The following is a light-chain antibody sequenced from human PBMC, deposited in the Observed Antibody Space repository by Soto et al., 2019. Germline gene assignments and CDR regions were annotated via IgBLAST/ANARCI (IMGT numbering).Light chain of an antibody. J-gene: IGKJ1*01. CDR1: QPISSW. V-gene: IGKV1-5*01. Sequence: DIQMTQSPSSLSASVGDRVTITCQASQPISSWLAWYHQKPGKAPKLLIYDASNLESGVPSRFSGSGSGTEFTLTISSLQPEDFGIYYCQQYENYWTFGQGTKVEIK. CDR3: QQYENYWT. CDR2: DAS.